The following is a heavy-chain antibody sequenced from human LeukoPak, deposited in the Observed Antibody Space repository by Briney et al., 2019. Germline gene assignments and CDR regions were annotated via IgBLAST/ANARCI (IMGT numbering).Heavy chain of an antibody. CDR3: ASRVKDSSGYWVFDY. Sequence: PGRSLRLSCAASGFTFNSYGMHWVRQAPGKGLEWVAVIWYDGSNKYYADSVKGRFTISRDNSKNTLYLQMNSLRAEDTAVYYCASRVKDSSGYWVFDYWGQGTLVTVSS. J-gene: IGHJ4*02. D-gene: IGHD3-22*01. CDR2: IWYDGSNK. CDR1: GFTFNSYG. V-gene: IGHV3-33*01.